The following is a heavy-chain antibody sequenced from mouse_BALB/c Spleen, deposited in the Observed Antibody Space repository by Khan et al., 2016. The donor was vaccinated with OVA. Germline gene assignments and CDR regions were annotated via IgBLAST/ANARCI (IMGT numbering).Heavy chain of an antibody. J-gene: IGHJ4*01. D-gene: IGHD2-1*01. CDR1: GYTFTDYS. V-gene: IGHV9-2-1*01. CDR3: ARDLLDAMDY. Sequence: QIQLVQSGPELKKPGETVKISCKASGYTFTDYSMHWVKQAPGKGLKWMGWINTETGDPTYADDFKGRFAFSLETSASTAYLQINSLKNEDTATYFGARDLLDAMDYGGQGTSVTVSA. CDR2: INTETGDP.